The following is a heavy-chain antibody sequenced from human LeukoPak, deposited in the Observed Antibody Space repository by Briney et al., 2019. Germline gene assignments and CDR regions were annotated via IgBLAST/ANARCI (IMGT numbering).Heavy chain of an antibody. CDR1: GGSISSYY. J-gene: IGHJ6*03. D-gene: IGHD1-7*01. CDR3: ARDFFAGTIYYYYYYMDV. Sequence: SETLSLTCTVSGGSISSYYWSWIRQPAGKGMEWIGRIYTSGSTNYNPSLKSRVTMSVDTSKNQFSLKLSSATAADTAVYYCARDFFAGTIYYYYYYMDVWGKGTTVTVSS. CDR2: IYTSGST. V-gene: IGHV4-4*07.